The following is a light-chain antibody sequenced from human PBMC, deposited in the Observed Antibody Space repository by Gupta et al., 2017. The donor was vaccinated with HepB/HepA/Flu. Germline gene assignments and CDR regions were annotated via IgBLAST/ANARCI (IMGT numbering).Light chain of an antibody. J-gene: IGLJ2*01. Sequence: QSVMTQPHSVSGAQGQRVTITSTGRNPNIGTGYDVHWYQQLPGTAPKFLVYDNNKRPSGVPERFSVSKSGASATLAITGLQAEDDADYYCQSYDSLSGAVIFGGGTRLTVL. CDR1: NPNIGTGYD. V-gene: IGLV1-40*01. CDR2: DNN. CDR3: QSYDSLSGAVI.